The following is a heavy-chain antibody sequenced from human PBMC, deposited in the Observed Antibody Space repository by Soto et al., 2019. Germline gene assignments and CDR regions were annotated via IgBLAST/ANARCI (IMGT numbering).Heavy chain of an antibody. J-gene: IGHJ6*02. CDR3: ARMGSGWYSLYYYGMDV. CDR1: GGSISSSSYY. D-gene: IGHD6-19*01. V-gene: IGHV4-39*01. CDR2: IYYSGST. Sequence: PSETLSLTCTVSGGSISSSSYYWGWIRQPPGKGLEWIGSIYYSGSTYYNPSLKSRVTISVDTSKNQFSLKLSSVTAADTAVYYCARMGSGWYSLYYYGMDVWGQGTTVTVSS.